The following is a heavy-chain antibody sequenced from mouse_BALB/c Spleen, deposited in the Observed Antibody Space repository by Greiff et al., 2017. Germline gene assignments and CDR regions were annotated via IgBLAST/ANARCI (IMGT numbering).Heavy chain of an antibody. CDR3: ARQRGPPYAMDY. J-gene: IGHJ4*01. CDR1: GFTFSSYG. CDR2: ISSGGSYT. Sequence: EVKLVESGGDLVKPGGSLKLSCAASGFTFSSYGMSWVRQTPDKRLEWVATISSGGSYTYYPDSVKGRFTISRDNAKNTLYLQMSSLKSEDTAMYYCARQRGPPYAMDYWGQGTSVTVSS. V-gene: IGHV5-6*01.